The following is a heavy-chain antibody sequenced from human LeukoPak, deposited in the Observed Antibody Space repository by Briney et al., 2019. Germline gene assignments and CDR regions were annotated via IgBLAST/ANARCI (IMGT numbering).Heavy chain of an antibody. CDR1: GGSFSGYY. CDR3: GKGYCSSTSCQFIDY. Sequence: SETLSLTCAVYGGSFSGYYWSWIRQPPGKGLEWIGEVNHSGSTNYNPSLKSRVTISVDTSKNQFSLKLSSVTAADTAVYYCGKGYCSSTSCQFIDYWGQGTLVTVSS. D-gene: IGHD2-2*01. V-gene: IGHV4-34*01. CDR2: VNHSGST. J-gene: IGHJ4*02.